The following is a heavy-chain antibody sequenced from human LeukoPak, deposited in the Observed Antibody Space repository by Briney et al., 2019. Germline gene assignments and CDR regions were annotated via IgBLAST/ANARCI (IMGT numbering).Heavy chain of an antibody. CDR1: GFTFSDYY. V-gene: IGHV3-23*01. CDR2: ISGSGGST. Sequence: PGGSLRLSCAASGFTFSDYYMSWVRQAPGKGLEWVSAISGSGGSTYYADSVKGRFTISRDSSKNTLYLQMNSLRAEDTAVYYCAKVPTNYDSSGYYDYWGQGTLVTVSS. D-gene: IGHD3-22*01. CDR3: AKVPTNYDSSGYYDY. J-gene: IGHJ4*02.